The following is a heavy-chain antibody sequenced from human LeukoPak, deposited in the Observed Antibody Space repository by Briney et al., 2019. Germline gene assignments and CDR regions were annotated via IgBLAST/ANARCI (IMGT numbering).Heavy chain of an antibody. CDR2: INPNSGGT. D-gene: IGHD4-17*01. CDR1: GYTFTGYY. Sequence: GASVKVSCKASGYTFTGYYMHWVRQAPGQGLEWMGWINPNSGGTNYAQKFQGRVTMTRDTSISTAYMELSRLRSDDTAVYYCARASGTTVTTWGPQTPFDYWGQGTLVTVSS. CDR3: ARASGTTVTTWGPQTPFDY. V-gene: IGHV1-2*02. J-gene: IGHJ4*02.